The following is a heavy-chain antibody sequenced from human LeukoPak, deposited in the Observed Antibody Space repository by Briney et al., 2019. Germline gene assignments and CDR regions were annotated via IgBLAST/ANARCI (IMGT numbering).Heavy chain of an antibody. CDR1: GGSISRGSYY. V-gene: IGHV4-61*02. CDR3: ARQTFGALYFDS. CDR2: IYNSGST. J-gene: IGHJ4*02. Sequence: SQTLSLTCIVSGGSISRGSYYWNWIRQPAGKGLEWMGRIYNSGSTNYNPSLKSRVTISTDMSRNQFSLNLSSVTAADTAVYYCARQTFGALYFDSWGQGTLVTVSS. D-gene: IGHD3-10*01.